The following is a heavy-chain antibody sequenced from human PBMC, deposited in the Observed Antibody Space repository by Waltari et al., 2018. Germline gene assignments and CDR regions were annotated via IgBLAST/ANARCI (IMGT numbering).Heavy chain of an antibody. Sequence: QVQIQQWGAGLVKPSETLSLTCAVYGGSFIGYYWSWIRKPPGKGQGWIGEINHGGSTNYNPSLKSRVTISLDTSKNQLYRKLSSGTAADTAVYYCARRRDFDLWGRGTLVTVSS. CDR2: INHGGST. V-gene: IGHV4-34*01. CDR1: GGSFIGYY. CDR3: ARRRDFDL. J-gene: IGHJ2*01.